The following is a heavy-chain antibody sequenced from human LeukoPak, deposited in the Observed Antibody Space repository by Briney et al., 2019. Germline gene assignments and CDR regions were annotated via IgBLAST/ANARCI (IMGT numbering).Heavy chain of an antibody. D-gene: IGHD1-26*01. CDR3: AKDSHSGTYFDS. V-gene: IGHV3-23*01. Sequence: GGSLRLSCAASGFTFSSYDMNWVRQAAGKGLEWVSAVSGSGGSTYYADSVKGRFTISRDNSKSTLFLQMNSLRAEDTAVYYCAKDSHSGTYFDSWGRGTLVTVSS. CDR2: VSGSGGST. J-gene: IGHJ4*02. CDR1: GFTFSSYD.